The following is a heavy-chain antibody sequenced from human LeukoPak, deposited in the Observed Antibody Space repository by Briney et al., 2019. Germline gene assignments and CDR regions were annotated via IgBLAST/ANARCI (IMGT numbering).Heavy chain of an antibody. CDR2: ISGSSSYT. D-gene: IGHD5-12*01. V-gene: IGHV3-11*06. CDR3: ARRGYSDYPLYYFDF. CDR1: GFTFSDHY. Sequence: GGSLRLSCVASGFTFSDHYINWVRQAPGKGLEWVSYISGSSSYTNYVDSVKGRFTISRDNAKNSLYLQMNSLRAEDTAVYFCARRGYSDYPLYYFDFWGQGTLVTVSS. J-gene: IGHJ4*02.